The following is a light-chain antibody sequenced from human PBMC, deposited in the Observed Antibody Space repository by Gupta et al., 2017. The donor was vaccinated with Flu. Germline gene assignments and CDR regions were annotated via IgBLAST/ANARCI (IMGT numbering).Light chain of an antibody. CDR1: QSVSSSY. Sequence: PGSSPLAPGERATLSCRASQSVSSSYLEWYQQKPGQTPRLLICGACSMATGIPARFSGSGSGTHFTLTISRLEPEDFAAYYCQQYGSSPRFGQGTKVEIK. CDR2: GAC. J-gene: IGKJ2*01. CDR3: QQYGSSPR. V-gene: IGKV3-20*01.